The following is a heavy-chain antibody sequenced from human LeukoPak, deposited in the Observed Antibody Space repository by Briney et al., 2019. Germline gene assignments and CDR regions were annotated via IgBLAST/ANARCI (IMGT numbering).Heavy chain of an antibody. CDR3: ARVGFWSGYFSMSLDY. V-gene: IGHV1-2*02. J-gene: IGHJ4*02. D-gene: IGHD3-3*01. Sequence: ASVKVSCMATGYTFTGYYMHWVRQAPGQGLEWMGWINPNSGGTNYAQKFQGRVTMTRDTSISTAYMELSRLRSDDTAVYYCARVGFWSGYFSMSLDYWGRGTLVTVSS. CDR2: INPNSGGT. CDR1: GYTFTGYY.